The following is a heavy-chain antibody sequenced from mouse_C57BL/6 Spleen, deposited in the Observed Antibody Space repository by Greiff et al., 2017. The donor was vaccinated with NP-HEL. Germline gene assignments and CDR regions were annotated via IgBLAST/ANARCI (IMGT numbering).Heavy chain of an antibody. CDR3: ARGELRLRGDY. CDR1: GYTFTSYG. J-gene: IGHJ3*01. Sequence: VQLVESGAELARPGASVKLSCKASGYTFTSYGISWVKQRTGQGLEWIGEIYPRSGNTYYNEKFKGKATLTADKSSSTAYMELRSLTSEDSAVYFCARGELRLRGDYWGQGTLVTVSA. V-gene: IGHV1-81*01. CDR2: IYPRSGNT. D-gene: IGHD3-2*02.